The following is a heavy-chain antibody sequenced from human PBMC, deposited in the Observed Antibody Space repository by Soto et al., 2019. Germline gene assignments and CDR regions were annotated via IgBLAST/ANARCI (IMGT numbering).Heavy chain of an antibody. D-gene: IGHD6-19*01. V-gene: IGHV1-18*01. Sequence: GASVKVSCKASGYTFTTYAMHWVRQAPGQRLEWMGWISAYNGNTNYAQKLQGRVTMTTDTSTSTAYMELRSLRSDDTAVYYCARVRSSSGWYSWFDPWGQGTLVTSPQ. CDR3: ARVRSSSGWYSWFDP. CDR2: ISAYNGNT. CDR1: GYTFTTYA. J-gene: IGHJ5*02.